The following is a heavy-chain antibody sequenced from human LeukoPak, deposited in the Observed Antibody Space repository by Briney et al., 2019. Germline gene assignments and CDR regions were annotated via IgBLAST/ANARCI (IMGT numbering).Heavy chain of an antibody. CDR1: GYTFTSYY. J-gene: IGHJ4*02. CDR2: INPSGGST. V-gene: IGHV1-46*01. CDR3: ATVQKQDYDTTPYYDH. Sequence: ASVKVSCKASGYTFTSYYMHWVRQAPGQGLEWMGIINPSGGSTSYAQKFQGRVIMTEDKSTDTAYMELSSLRSEDTAVYYCATVQKQDYDTTPYYDHWGQGTLVTVSS. D-gene: IGHD3-22*01.